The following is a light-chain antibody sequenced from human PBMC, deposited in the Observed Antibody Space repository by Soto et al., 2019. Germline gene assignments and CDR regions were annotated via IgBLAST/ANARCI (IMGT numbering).Light chain of an antibody. J-gene: IGKJ1*01. CDR1: QGIRND. CDR2: GAS. CDR3: LQDYTYPRT. Sequence: AIQMTQSPSSLSASVGDRVTITCRASQGIRNDLGWYQQKPGKAPKLLIYGASSLQSGVPSRFSGSGSGTDFTLSISSLLPEDFATYYCLQDYTYPRTFGQGTKVDIK. V-gene: IGKV1-6*01.